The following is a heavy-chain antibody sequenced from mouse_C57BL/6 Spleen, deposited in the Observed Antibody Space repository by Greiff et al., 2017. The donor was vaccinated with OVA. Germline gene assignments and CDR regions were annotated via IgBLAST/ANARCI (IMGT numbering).Heavy chain of an antibody. D-gene: IGHD2-4*01. CDR1: GYAFTNYL. V-gene: IGHV1-54*01. Sequence: VQLKESGAELVRPGTSVKVSCKASGYAFTNYLIEWVKQRPGQGLEWIGVINPGSGGTNYNEKFKGKATLTADKSSSTAYMQLSSLTSEDSAVYFCATRDYGLDYWGQGTTLTVSS. CDR2: INPGSGGT. CDR3: ATRDYGLDY. J-gene: IGHJ2*01.